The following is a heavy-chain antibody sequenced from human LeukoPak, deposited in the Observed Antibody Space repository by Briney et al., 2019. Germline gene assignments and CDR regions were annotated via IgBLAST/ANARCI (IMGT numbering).Heavy chain of an antibody. Sequence: SGTLSLTCGVSGGSISSTNWWSWVRQPPGQGLEWIGEISLSGVTNYNPSLKSRVTMSLDRSKNHLSLTLTSVTAADTAVYYCARRTVVTASYDPQNWFDPWGQGSLVTVSS. V-gene: IGHV4-4*02. D-gene: IGHD2-21*02. CDR1: GGSISSTNW. CDR3: ARRTVVTASYDPQNWFDP. CDR2: ISLSGVT. J-gene: IGHJ5*02.